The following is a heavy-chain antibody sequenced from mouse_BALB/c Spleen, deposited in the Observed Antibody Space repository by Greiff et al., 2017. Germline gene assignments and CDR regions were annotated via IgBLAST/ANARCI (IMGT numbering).Heavy chain of an antibody. D-gene: IGHD1-2*01. CDR3: ARERGAYYGLFAY. V-gene: IGHV7-3*02. Sequence: EVKLQESGGGLVQPGGSLRLSCATSGFTFTDYYMSWVRQPPGKALEWLGFIRNKANGYTTEYSASVKGRFTISRDNSQSILYLQMNTLRAEDSATYYCARERGAYYGLFAYWGQGTLVTVSA. J-gene: IGHJ3*01. CDR1: GFTFTDYY. CDR2: IRNKANGYTT.